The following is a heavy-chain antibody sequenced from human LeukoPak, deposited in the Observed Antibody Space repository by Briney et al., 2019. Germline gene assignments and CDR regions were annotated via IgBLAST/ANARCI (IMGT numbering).Heavy chain of an antibody. V-gene: IGHV4-34*01. D-gene: IGHD3-22*01. CDR2: INHSGST. CDR3: ARGPRGYSS. CDR1: GGSFSGYY. J-gene: IGHJ5*02. Sequence: SETLSLTCAVYGGSFSGYYWSWIRQLPGKGLEWIGEINHSGSTNYNPSLKSRVTISVDTSKNQFSLKLSSVTAADTAVYYCARGPRGYSSWGQGTLVTVSS.